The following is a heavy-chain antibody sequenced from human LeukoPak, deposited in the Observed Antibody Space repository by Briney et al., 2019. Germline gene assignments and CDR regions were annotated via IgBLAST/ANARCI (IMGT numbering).Heavy chain of an antibody. CDR3: ARVGASVGAIDY. V-gene: IGHV3-74*01. D-gene: IGHD1-26*01. J-gene: IGHJ4*02. CDR2: IKSDGSIT. Sequence: GGSLRLSCAASGFTFSSYWMHWVRQDPGKGLVWASRIKSDGSITSYADSVKGRFTISRDNAKNTLYLQMNSLRAEDTAVYYCARVGASVGAIDYWGQGTLVTVSS. CDR1: GFTFSSYW.